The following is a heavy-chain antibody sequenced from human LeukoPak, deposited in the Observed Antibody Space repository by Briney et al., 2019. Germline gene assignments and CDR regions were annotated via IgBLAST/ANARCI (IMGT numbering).Heavy chain of an antibody. V-gene: IGHV4-30-2*01. CDR1: GGSISSGGYY. Sequence: SETLSLTCTVSGGSISSGGYYWSWIRQPPGKGLEWIGYIYHSGSTYYNPSLKSRVTISVDRSKNQFSLKLSSVTAADTAVYYCARVVRYDFWSFDYWGQGTLVTASS. J-gene: IGHJ4*02. CDR2: IYHSGST. CDR3: ARVVRYDFWSFDY. D-gene: IGHD3-3*01.